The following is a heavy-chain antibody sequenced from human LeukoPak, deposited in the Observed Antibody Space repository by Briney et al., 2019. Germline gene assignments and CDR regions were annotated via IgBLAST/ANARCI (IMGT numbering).Heavy chain of an antibody. CDR1: GGSISSYY. V-gene: IGHV4-59*01. D-gene: IGHD6-19*01. Sequence: KPSETLSLTCTVSGGSISSYYWSWIRQPPGKGLEWIGYIYYSGSTNYNPSPKSRVTISVDTSKNQFSLKLSSVTAADTAVYCCARALEVPGTNYYYSGMEVWAKGTPATVS. CDR2: IYYSGST. CDR3: ARALEVPGTNYYYSGMEV. J-gene: IGHJ6*04.